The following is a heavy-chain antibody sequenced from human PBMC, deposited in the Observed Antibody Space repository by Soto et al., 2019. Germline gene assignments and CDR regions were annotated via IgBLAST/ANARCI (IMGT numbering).Heavy chain of an antibody. CDR3: TGARGDY. CDR2: IKSKTDGGTT. J-gene: IGHJ4*02. D-gene: IGHD1-26*01. Sequence: EVQLVESGGGLMQPGGSLRLSCAASGLSVSSNYMTWVRQAPGKGLEWVGRIKSKTDGGTTDYEAPVKGRFTISRDDSKNTLYLQMNSLKTQDTAVYYCTGARGDYWGQGTLVTVSS. CDR1: GLSVSSNY. V-gene: IGHV3-15*01.